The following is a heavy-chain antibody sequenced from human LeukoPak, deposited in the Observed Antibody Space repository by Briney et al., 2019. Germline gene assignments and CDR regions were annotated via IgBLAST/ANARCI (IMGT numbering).Heavy chain of an antibody. V-gene: IGHV4-31*03. Sequence: SESLSLTCTVSGVSISGGGYYWRWIRQHPGKGLEWIGYIYYSGSTYYNPSLKSRVTISVDTSKNLFSLKLSSVTAADTAVYYCARGLTSVTTCYFDYWGQGTLVTVSS. CDR2: IYYSGST. D-gene: IGHD4-17*01. J-gene: IGHJ4*02. CDR3: ARGLTSVTTCYFDY. CDR1: GVSISGGGYY.